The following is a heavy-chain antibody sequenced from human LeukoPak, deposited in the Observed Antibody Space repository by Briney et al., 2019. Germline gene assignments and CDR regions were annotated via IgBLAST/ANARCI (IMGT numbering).Heavy chain of an antibody. CDR3: ARSSYMAGFDY. Sequence: SETLSLTCTVSGGSISNYYWSWIRQPPGKGLEWIGYIYYSGSTNYNPSLKSRVTISVDTSKNQFSLKLSSVTAADTAVYYCARSSYMAGFDYWGQGTPVTVSS. V-gene: IGHV4-59*01. D-gene: IGHD6-19*01. CDR2: IYYSGST. CDR1: GGSISNYY. J-gene: IGHJ4*02.